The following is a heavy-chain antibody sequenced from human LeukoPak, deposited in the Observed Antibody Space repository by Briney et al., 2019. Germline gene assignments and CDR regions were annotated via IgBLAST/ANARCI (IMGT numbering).Heavy chain of an antibody. D-gene: IGHD2-2*01. CDR3: ATQTPHIVVVPAATAYYYYGMDV. CDR2: IIPIFGTA. CDR1: GGTFSSYA. Sequence: SVKVSCTASGGTFSSYAISWVRQAPGQGLEWVGGIIPIFGTANYAQKFQGRVTITADESTSTAYMELSSLRSEDTAVYYCATQTPHIVVVPAATAYYYYGMDVWGQGTTVTVSS. J-gene: IGHJ6*02. V-gene: IGHV1-69*13.